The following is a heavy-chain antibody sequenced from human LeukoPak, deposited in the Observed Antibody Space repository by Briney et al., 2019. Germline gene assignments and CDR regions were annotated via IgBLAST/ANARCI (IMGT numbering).Heavy chain of an antibody. CDR3: AKSRSYDSSGYYSGSDY. Sequence: PGGSLRLSCAASGFTFDDYAMHWVRQAPGKGLEWVSGISWNSGSIGYADSVKGRFTISRDNAKNSLYLQLNSLRAEDTALYYCAKSRSYDSSGYYSGSDYWGQGTLVTVSS. J-gene: IGHJ4*02. D-gene: IGHD3-22*01. V-gene: IGHV3-9*01. CDR1: GFTFDDYA. CDR2: ISWNSGSI.